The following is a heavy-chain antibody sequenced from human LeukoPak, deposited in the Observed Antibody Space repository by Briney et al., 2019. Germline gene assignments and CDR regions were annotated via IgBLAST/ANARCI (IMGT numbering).Heavy chain of an antibody. V-gene: IGHV4-4*07. D-gene: IGHD2-21*02. Sequence: PSETLSLTCTVSGGSISSYYWSWIRQPAGKGLEWIGRIYTSGSTNYNPSLKSRVTMSGDKSNNQFSLKLSSVTAADTAVYYCARVGDSATYFDYWGQGTLVTVSS. J-gene: IGHJ4*02. CDR2: IYTSGST. CDR3: ARVGDSATYFDY. CDR1: GGSISSYY.